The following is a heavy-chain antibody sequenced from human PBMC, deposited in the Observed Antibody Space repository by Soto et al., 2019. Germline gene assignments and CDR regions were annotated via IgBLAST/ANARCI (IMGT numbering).Heavy chain of an antibody. D-gene: IGHD4-17*01. CDR3: ARDNDGDYVNYYYYGMDV. V-gene: IGHV1-18*01. CDR1: GYTFTNYG. Sequence: ASVKVSCKASGYTFTNYGITWVRQAPGQGLEWMGWISAYNGNTHYTRRLQGRVTMTTDTSTSTAYMELRGLRSDDTAVYYCARDNDGDYVNYYYYGMDVWGQGTTVTGSS. J-gene: IGHJ6*02. CDR2: ISAYNGNT.